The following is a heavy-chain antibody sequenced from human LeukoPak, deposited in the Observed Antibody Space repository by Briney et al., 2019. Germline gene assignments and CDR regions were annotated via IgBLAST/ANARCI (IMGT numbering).Heavy chain of an antibody. J-gene: IGHJ5*02. CDR2: INPNSGGT. D-gene: IGHD6-13*01. CDR1: EYTFTGYY. V-gene: IGHV1-2*02. CDR3: ARYIAAAVSRGFAP. Sequence: ASVKVSCKASEYTFTGYYMHWVRQAPGQGLEWMGWINPNSGGTNSAQKFQGRVTMTRDTSISTAYMELSRLRSDDTAVYYCARYIAAAVSRGFAPGGKGPWVPVS.